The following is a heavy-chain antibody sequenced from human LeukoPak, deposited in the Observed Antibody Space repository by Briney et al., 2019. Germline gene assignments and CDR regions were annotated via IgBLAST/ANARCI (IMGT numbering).Heavy chain of an antibody. CDR3: ARDREMIDYGDYEGFDY. D-gene: IGHD4-17*01. CDR1: GFTFSSYG. V-gene: IGHV3-33*01. J-gene: IGHJ4*02. CDR2: IWYDGSNK. Sequence: HTGRSLRLSCAASGFTFSSYGMPWVRQAPGKGLEWVAVIWYDGSNKYYADSVKGRFTISRDNSKNTLYLQMNSLRAEDTAVYYCARDREMIDYGDYEGFDYWGQGTLVTVSS.